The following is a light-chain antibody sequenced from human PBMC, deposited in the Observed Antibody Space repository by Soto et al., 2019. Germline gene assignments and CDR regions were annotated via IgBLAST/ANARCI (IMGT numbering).Light chain of an antibody. Sequence: EIVLTQSPGTLSLSPGERATLSCRASQSVSSSYLAWYQQKPGQAPRLLIYDASSRATGISDRFSGSGSGTDFTLTISTLEPEDFAVYYCQLYGSSPSTFGQGTKVEIK. CDR2: DAS. J-gene: IGKJ1*01. CDR3: QLYGSSPST. V-gene: IGKV3-20*01. CDR1: QSVSSSY.